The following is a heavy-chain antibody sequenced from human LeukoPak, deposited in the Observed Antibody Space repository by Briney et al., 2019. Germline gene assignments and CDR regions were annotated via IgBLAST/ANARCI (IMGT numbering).Heavy chain of an antibody. Sequence: QSGGSLRLSCAASGFTFSSYAMNWVRLAPGKGLQWVSSINSGGDNTYYADSVKGRFTISRDNSKNTLFLQMNSLRAEDTAVYYCAKAVRVGPTKYYFDYWGQGTMVTVSS. CDR1: GFTFSSYA. J-gene: IGHJ4*02. V-gene: IGHV3-23*01. CDR3: AKAVRVGPTKYYFDY. CDR2: INSGGDNT. D-gene: IGHD1-26*01.